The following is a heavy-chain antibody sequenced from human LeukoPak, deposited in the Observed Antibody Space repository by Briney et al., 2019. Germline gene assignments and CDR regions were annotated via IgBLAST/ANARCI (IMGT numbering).Heavy chain of an antibody. CDR3: ARGRNRLRFLEWFPNWFDP. J-gene: IGHJ5*02. CDR1: GGSFSGYY. Sequence: PSETLSLTCAVYGGSFSGYYWSWIRQPPGKGLEWIGEINHSGSTNYNPSLKSRVTISVDTSKNQFSLKLSSVTAADTAVYYCARGRNRLRFLEWFPNWFDPWGQGTLVTVSS. CDR2: INHSGST. V-gene: IGHV4-34*01. D-gene: IGHD3-3*01.